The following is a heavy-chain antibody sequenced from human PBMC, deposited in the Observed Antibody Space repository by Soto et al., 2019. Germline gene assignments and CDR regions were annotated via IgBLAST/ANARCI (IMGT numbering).Heavy chain of an antibody. Sequence: LRLSCVASGFTFSSYWMSWVRQAPGKGPEWVANIKEDGSEKYYVDSVNGRFTISRDNVKNSLYLQMNSLRAEDTAVYYCGRGYARCDYWGQGTLVTVSS. V-gene: IGHV3-7*03. J-gene: IGHJ4*02. CDR3: GRGYARCDY. CDR1: GFTFSSYW. CDR2: IKEDGSEK. D-gene: IGHD2-15*01.